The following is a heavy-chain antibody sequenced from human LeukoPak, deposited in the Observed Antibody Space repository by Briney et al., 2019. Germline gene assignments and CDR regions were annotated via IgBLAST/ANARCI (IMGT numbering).Heavy chain of an antibody. J-gene: IGHJ1*01. Sequence: GESLKISCKGSGYSFTSYWIGWVRQMPGKGLEWMGVIYPGDSDTRYSPSFQGQVTISADKSISTAYLQWSSLKASDTAMYYCARLYDSSGYYYGEYFQHWGQGTLVTVSS. CDR1: GYSFTSYW. CDR2: IYPGDSDT. D-gene: IGHD3-22*01. CDR3: ARLYDSSGYYYGEYFQH. V-gene: IGHV5-51*01.